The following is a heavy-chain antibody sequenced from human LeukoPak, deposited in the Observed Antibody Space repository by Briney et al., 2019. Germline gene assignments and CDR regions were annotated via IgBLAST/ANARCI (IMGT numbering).Heavy chain of an antibody. J-gene: IGHJ4*02. CDR2: MSISGNT. D-gene: IGHD3-10*01. V-gene: IGHV4-4*07. CDR1: GASISSHY. CDR3: ARQSAGSYVYFDL. Sequence: SETLSLTCTISGASISSHYYSWIRQSAGQGLESIGRMSISGNTNYNPSLKSRVTISGDKSKNQFSLKLSSVTAADTAMYYCARQSAGSYVYFDLWGQGTLVTVSS.